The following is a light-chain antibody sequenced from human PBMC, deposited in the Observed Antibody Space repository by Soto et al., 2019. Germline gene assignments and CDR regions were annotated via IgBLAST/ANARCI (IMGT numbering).Light chain of an antibody. Sequence: DIQLTPSPSFLSASVGDRVTIPCRASQGISNYLNWYQQKPGKAPRLLINAASNLQSGVPSRFRGSGSETDFTHTITSLQPEDFATYYCQQSYTTPRTFGQGTKVDI. CDR3: QQSYTTPRT. CDR1: QGISNY. J-gene: IGKJ1*01. CDR2: AAS. V-gene: IGKV1-39*01.